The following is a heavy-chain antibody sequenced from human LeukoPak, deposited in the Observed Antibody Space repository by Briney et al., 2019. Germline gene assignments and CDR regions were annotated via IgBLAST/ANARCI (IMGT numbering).Heavy chain of an antibody. J-gene: IGHJ4*02. D-gene: IGHD1/OR15-1a*01. CDR2: IYSSEGT. CDR1: GGSISSYY. V-gene: IGHV4-4*09. CDR3: ARHFPTSTGTYFFDF. Sequence: SETLSLTCTVSGGSISSYYWSWIRQPPGKGLEWIGYIYSSEGTKYNPSLKSRVTISVDTSNNQFSLRVSSVTAADTAVYYCARHFPTSTGTYFFDFWGQGTLVTVSA.